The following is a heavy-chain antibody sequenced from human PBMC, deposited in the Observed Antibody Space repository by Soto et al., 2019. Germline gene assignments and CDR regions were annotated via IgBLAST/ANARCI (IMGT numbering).Heavy chain of an antibody. D-gene: IGHD3-16*02. CDR1: GFTFSSYS. J-gene: IGHJ5*02. CDR2: ISSSSSYI. CDR3: ARDGLGGGLPDYIWGSYRSNWFDP. Sequence: PVGSLRLSCAASGFTFSSYSMNWVRQAPGKGLEWVSSISSSSSYIYYADSVKGRFTISRDNAKNSLYLQMNSLRAEDTAVYYCARDGLGGGLPDYIWGSYRSNWFDPWGQGTLVTVSS. V-gene: IGHV3-21*01.